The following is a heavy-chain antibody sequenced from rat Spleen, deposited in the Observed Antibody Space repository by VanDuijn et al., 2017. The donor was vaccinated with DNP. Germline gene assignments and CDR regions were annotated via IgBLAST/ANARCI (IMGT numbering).Heavy chain of an antibody. CDR1: GYIFINNY. J-gene: IGHJ2*01. D-gene: IGHD1-1*01. Sequence: QVQLQQSGAELTKPGSSVKISCKASGYIFINNYIGWIKQTTGQGLEYIGYIHMGSGGTNCNEKFKGKATLTVDKSSSTVFMQLSSLTPDDSAVYYCARENYYSGNDYWGQGVMVTVSS. CDR2: IHMGSGGT. CDR3: ARENYYSGNDY. V-gene: IGHV1-43*01.